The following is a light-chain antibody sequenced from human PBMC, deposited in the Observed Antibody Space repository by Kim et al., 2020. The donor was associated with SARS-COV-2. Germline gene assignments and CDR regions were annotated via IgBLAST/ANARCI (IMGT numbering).Light chain of an antibody. CDR2: ATS. J-gene: IGKJ1*01. Sequence: AFVGERVTITCRASQDIKNDLGWYQQKPGIAPKLLIYATSTLQSGVPSRFSGSGSGTDFTLTITTLQPEDSATYYCLQDDSYPLTFGQGTKVDIK. CDR3: LQDDSYPLT. CDR1: QDIKND. V-gene: IGKV1-6*01.